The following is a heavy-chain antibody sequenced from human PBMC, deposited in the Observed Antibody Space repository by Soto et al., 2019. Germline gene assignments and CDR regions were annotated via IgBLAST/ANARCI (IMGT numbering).Heavy chain of an antibody. CDR3: VRGGHGSGSYLGSY. V-gene: IGHV3-7*03. J-gene: IGHJ4*02. Sequence: PGGSLSLSCAASGFTFSSYEMSWVRQAPGKGLEWVANIRQDGGAQYYVDSVKGRFTICRDNAKNSVYLQMDSLRAEDTAVYYCVRGGHGSGSYLGSYWGQGILVTVSS. CDR1: GFTFSSYE. D-gene: IGHD3-10*01. CDR2: IRQDGGAQ.